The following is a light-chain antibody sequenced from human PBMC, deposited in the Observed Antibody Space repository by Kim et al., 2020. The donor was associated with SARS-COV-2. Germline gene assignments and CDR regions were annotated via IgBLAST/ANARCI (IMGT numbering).Light chain of an antibody. J-gene: IGLJ1*01. CDR1: SSDVCGYNY. CDR3: NSYTSSTTLFV. Sequence: QSITIACTGTSSDVCGYNYVSWYQQHPGKAPKLIIYDVSSRPSGISDRFSGSKSGNTASLTISGLQVEDEADYYCNSYTSSTTLFVFGTGTKVTVL. V-gene: IGLV2-14*03. CDR2: DVS.